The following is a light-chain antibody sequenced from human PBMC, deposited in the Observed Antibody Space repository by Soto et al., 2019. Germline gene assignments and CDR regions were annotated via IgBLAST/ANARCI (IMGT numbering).Light chain of an antibody. Sequence: AIRMTKSPSSFSASTGDRVTITCRASQGISSYLAWYQQKPGKAPKLLIYAASTLQSGVPSRFSGSGSGTDFTLTISCLQSEDFATYCCQQYYSYPLAFGGGTKVEIK. CDR3: QQYYSYPLA. V-gene: IGKV1-8*01. CDR2: AAS. CDR1: QGISSY. J-gene: IGKJ4*01.